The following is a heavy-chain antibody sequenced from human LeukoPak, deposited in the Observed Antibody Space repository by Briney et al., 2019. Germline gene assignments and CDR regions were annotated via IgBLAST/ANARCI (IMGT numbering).Heavy chain of an antibody. CDR1: GFTFSSYS. Sequence: GGSLRLSCAASGFTFSSYSMNWVRQAPGKGLEWVSSISSRSSYIYYADSVKGRFNISRDNAKNSLYLQMNSLSAEDTAVYYCAKRSHMLGATNPNYYFDHWGQGTLVTVSS. CDR2: ISSRSSYI. J-gene: IGHJ4*02. CDR3: AKRSHMLGATNPNYYFDH. V-gene: IGHV3-21*04. D-gene: IGHD1-26*01.